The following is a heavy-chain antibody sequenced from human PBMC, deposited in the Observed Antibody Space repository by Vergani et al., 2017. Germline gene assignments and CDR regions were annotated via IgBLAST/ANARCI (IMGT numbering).Heavy chain of an antibody. Sequence: QVQLVQSGAEVKKPGSSVKVSCKASGGNFSSYAISWVRQAPGQGLEWMGGIIPIFGTANYAQKFQGRVTITADESTSTAYMELSSLRSEDTAVYYCARGIAVAGTAYYYYMDVWGKGTTVTVSS. J-gene: IGHJ6*03. CDR1: GGNFSSYA. V-gene: IGHV1-69*01. CDR2: IIPIFGTA. D-gene: IGHD6-19*01. CDR3: ARGIAVAGTAYYYYMDV.